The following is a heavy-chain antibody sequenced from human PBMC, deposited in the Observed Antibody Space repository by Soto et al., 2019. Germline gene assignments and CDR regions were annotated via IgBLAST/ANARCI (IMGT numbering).Heavy chain of an antibody. CDR2: IVVGSGNT. V-gene: IGHV1-58*01. J-gene: IGHJ5*02. CDR3: AADRKGGRITMVRGPKGFDP. D-gene: IGHD3-10*01. Sequence: SVKVSCKASGFTFTSSAVQWVRQARGQRLEWIGWIVVGSGNTNYAQKSQERVTITRDMSTSTAYMELSSLRSEDTAVYYCAADRKGGRITMVRGPKGFDPWGQGTLVTVSS. CDR1: GFTFTSSA.